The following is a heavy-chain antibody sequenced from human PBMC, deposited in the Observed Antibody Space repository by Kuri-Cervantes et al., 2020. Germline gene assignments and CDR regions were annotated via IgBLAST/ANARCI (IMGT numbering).Heavy chain of an antibody. CDR3: ARVPLLRYFDWLSENYYYYGMDV. CDR1: GGSFSGYY. V-gene: IGHV4-34*01. Sequence: CAVYGGSFSGYYWSWIRQPPGKGLEWIGEINHSGSTNYNPSLKSRVTISLDTSKNQFSLKLSSVTAADTAVYYCARVPLLRYFDWLSENYYYYGMDVWGQGTTVTVSS. J-gene: IGHJ6*02. CDR2: INHSGST. D-gene: IGHD3-9*01.